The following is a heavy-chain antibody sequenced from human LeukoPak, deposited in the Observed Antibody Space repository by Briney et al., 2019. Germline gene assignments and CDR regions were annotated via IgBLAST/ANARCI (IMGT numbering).Heavy chain of an antibody. Sequence: GGSLRLSCAARGFTFSINGIHWVRHAPDKGGEGGAAISYDGSNKWHADSVKGLFTISRNNSKNTLYLQMNSMRAEDAAEYYGARGGYWGDYGFDFWGPGTLVTVSS. J-gene: IGHJ4*02. V-gene: IGHV3-30*03. D-gene: IGHD4-17*01. CDR3: ARGGYWGDYGFDF. CDR2: ISYDGSNK. CDR1: GFTFSING.